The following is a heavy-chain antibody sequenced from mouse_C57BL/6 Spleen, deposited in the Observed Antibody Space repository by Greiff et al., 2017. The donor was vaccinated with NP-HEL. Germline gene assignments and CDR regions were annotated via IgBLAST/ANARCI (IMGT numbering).Heavy chain of an antibody. CDR3: ARDSSGRYFDY. D-gene: IGHD3-2*02. CDR2: INPSTGGT. V-gene: IGHV1-42*01. J-gene: IGHJ2*01. CDR1: GYSFTGYY. Sequence: QLQQSGPELVKPGASVKISCKASGYSFTGYYMNWVKQSPEKSLEWIGEINPSTGGTTYNQKFKAKATLTVDKSSSTAYMQLKSLTSEDSAVYYCARDSSGRYFDYWGQGTTLTVSS.